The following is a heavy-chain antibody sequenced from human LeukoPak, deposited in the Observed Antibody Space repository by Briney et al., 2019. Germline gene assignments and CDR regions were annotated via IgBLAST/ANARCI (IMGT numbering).Heavy chain of an antibody. Sequence: SETLSLTCAVSGGSISSSNWWSWVRQPPGKGLEWIGEIYHSGSTNYNPSLKSRVTISVDKSKNQFSLKLSSVTAADTAVYYCARAGYSSSWYTGSAEPFDYWGQGTLVTVSS. V-gene: IGHV4-4*02. J-gene: IGHJ4*02. CDR2: IYHSGST. D-gene: IGHD6-13*01. CDR1: GGSISSSNW. CDR3: ARAGYSSSWYTGSAEPFDY.